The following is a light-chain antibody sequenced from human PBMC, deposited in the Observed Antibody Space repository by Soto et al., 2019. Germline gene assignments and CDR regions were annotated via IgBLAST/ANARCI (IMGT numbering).Light chain of an antibody. CDR2: EGI. J-gene: IGLJ3*02. CDR1: SSTVGGFNV. Sequence: QSALTQPASVSGSPGQSITISCTGTSSTVGGFNVVSWYQQHPGKAPKVIIYEGIKRPSGVSNRFSGSNSGSTASLTISGLQPDDEAVYFCSSDVSFYTLGVFGGGTKVTVL. CDR3: SSDVSFYTLGV. V-gene: IGLV2-14*02.